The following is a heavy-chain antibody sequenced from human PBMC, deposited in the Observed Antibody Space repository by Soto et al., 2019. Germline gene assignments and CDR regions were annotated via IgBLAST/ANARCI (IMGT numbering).Heavy chain of an antibody. D-gene: IGHD2-21*01. J-gene: IGHJ5*02. V-gene: IGHV6-1*01. CDR2: TYYRSRWYR. Sequence: SQTLSLTCAISGESVSSNSAAWNWIRQSPSRGLEWLGRTYYRSRWYRDYTVSVRSRITINPDTSKNQFSLQLNSVTLEDTAVYYRAGGGLTWFRKSPTYSRKWLGPWGRRSMVTVSS. CDR1: GESVSSNSAA. CDR3: AGGGLTWFRKSPTYSRKWLGP.